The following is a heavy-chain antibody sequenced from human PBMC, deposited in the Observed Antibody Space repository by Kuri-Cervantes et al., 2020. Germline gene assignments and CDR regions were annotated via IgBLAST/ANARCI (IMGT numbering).Heavy chain of an antibody. Sequence: SQTPSLTCAISGDSVSSNSSAWNWIRQSPSRGLEWLGRIYYRSKWYNDYAVSVRSRISINPDTSKNQFSLQLSSVTPEDTAVYYCARGAGAIDYWGQGTLVTVSS. CDR1: GDSVSSNSSA. CDR2: IYYRSKWYN. V-gene: IGHV6-1*01. J-gene: IGHJ4*02. D-gene: IGHD3-10*01. CDR3: ARGAGAIDY.